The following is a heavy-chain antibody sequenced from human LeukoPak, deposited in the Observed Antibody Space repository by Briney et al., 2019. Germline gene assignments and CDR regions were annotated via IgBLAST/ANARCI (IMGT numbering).Heavy chain of an antibody. Sequence: SQTLSLTCTVSGGSISSGDYYWSWIRQPPGKGLEWIGYIYYSGSTYYNPSLKSRVTISVDTSKNQFSLKLSSVTAADTAVYYCARSLWFGGPVFDYWGQGTLVTVFS. CDR3: ARSLWFGGPVFDY. D-gene: IGHD3-10*01. CDR2: IYYSGST. J-gene: IGHJ4*02. V-gene: IGHV4-30-4*01. CDR1: GGSISSGDYY.